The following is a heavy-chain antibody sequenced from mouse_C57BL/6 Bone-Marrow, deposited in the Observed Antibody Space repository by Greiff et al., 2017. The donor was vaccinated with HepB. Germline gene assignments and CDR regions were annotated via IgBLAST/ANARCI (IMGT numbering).Heavy chain of an antibody. CDR1: GFTFSSYA. CDR3: ARGGLADY. J-gene: IGHJ2*01. V-gene: IGHV5-4*01. CDR2: ISDGGSYT. Sequence: EVHLVESGGGLVKPGGSLKLSCAASGFTFSSYAMSWVRQTPEKRLEWVATISDGGSYTYYPDNVKGRFTISRDNAKNNLYLQMSHLKSEDTAMYYCARGGLADYWGQGTTLTVSS.